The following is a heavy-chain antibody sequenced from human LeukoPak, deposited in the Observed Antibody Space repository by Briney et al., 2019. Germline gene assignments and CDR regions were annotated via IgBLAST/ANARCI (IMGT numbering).Heavy chain of an antibody. Sequence: SQTLSLTCTVSGGSISSGSYYWCWIRQPAGKGLEWIGRIYTSGSTNYNPSLKSRVTISVDTSKNQFSLKLSSVTAADTAVYYCARSGKWELRFFDYWGQGTLVTVSS. D-gene: IGHD1-26*01. CDR3: ARSGKWELRFFDY. CDR2: IYTSGST. J-gene: IGHJ4*02. V-gene: IGHV4-61*02. CDR1: GGSISSGSYY.